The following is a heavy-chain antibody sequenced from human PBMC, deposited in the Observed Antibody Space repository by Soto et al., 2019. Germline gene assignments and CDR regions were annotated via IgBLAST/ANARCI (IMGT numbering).Heavy chain of an antibody. J-gene: IGHJ4*02. CDR1: GFTFSSYG. CDR3: AKDFGYCSGGSCYSGLSLVY. V-gene: IGHV3-30*18. D-gene: IGHD2-15*01. CDR2: ISYDGSNK. Sequence: GGSLRLSCAASGFTFSSYGMHWVRQAPGKGLEWVAVISYDGSNKYYADSVKGRFTISRDNSKNTLYLQMNSLRAEDTAVYYCAKDFGYCSGGSCYSGLSLVYWGQGTLVTVSS.